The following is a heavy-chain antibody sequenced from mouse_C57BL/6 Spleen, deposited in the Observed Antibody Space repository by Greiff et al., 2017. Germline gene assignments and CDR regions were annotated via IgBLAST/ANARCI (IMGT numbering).Heavy chain of an antibody. V-gene: IGHV1-64*01. CDR2: IHPNSGST. D-gene: IGHD2-4*01. Sequence: QVQLKQPGAELVKPGASVKLSCKASGYTFTSYWMHWVKQRPGQGLEWIGMIHPNSGSTNYNEKFKSKATLTVDTSSSTAYMQLSSLTSEDSAVYYCARSYDYGFDYWGQGTTLTVSS. J-gene: IGHJ2*01. CDR1: GYTFTSYW. CDR3: ARSYDYGFDY.